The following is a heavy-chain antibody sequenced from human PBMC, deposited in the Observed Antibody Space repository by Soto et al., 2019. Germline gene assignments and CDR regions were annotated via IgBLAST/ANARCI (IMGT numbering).Heavy chain of an antibody. CDR3: AREMYWCIDY. D-gene: IGHD2-15*01. CDR1: GFTFSTYS. J-gene: IGHJ4*02. CDR2: ISSRSNTI. Sequence: GGSLRLSCAASGFTFSTYSMNWVRQAPGKGLEWVSYISSRSNTINYADSVKGRFTISRDNAKNSLYLQMNSLRDEDTAVYYCAREMYWCIDYWGQGALVTVSS. V-gene: IGHV3-48*02.